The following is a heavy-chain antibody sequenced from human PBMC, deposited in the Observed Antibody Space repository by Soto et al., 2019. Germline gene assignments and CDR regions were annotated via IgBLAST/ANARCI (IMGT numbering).Heavy chain of an antibody. Sequence: SETLSLTCTVSGGSISSYYWSWIRQPPGKGLEWIGYIYYSGSTNYNPSLKSRVTISVDTSKNQFSLKLSSVTAADTAVYYCAKDRQYPRDYFHYWGQGTLVTVSS. J-gene: IGHJ4*02. V-gene: IGHV4-59*01. CDR1: GGSISSYY. CDR3: AKDRQYPRDYFHY. D-gene: IGHD4-4*01. CDR2: IYYSGST.